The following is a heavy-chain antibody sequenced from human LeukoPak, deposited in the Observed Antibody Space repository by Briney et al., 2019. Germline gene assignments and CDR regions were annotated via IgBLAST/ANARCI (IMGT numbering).Heavy chain of an antibody. CDR2: IYSSGST. D-gene: IGHD3-22*01. V-gene: IGHV4-39*07. J-gene: IGHJ4*02. CDR3: ARVTGYMIEDYFDY. CDR1: GGSISSGSYY. Sequence: SETLSLTCTVSGGSISSGSYYWGWIRQPPGKGLEWIGSIYSSGSTYYSPSLKSRVTISIDTSKNQFSLRLSSVTAADTAVYYCARVTGYMIEDYFDYWGQGTLVTVSS.